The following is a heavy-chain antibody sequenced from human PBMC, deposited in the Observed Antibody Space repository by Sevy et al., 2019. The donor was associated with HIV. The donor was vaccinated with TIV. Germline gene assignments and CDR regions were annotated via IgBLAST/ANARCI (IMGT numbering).Heavy chain of an antibody. CDR1: GFTFSKYW. D-gene: IGHD1-7*01. Sequence: GSLRLSCAASGFTFSKYWMGWVRQAPGKGLEWVANIKQDAGQKYYVDSVKGRFTISRDNAKNSLYLQMNSLRAEDTAVYFCARDDGNYYFHYWGQVTLVTVSS. CDR2: IKQDAGQK. V-gene: IGHV3-7*01. CDR3: ARDDGNYYFHY. J-gene: IGHJ4*02.